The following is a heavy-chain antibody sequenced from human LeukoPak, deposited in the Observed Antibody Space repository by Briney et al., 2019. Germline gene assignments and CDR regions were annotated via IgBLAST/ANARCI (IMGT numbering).Heavy chain of an antibody. CDR2: ISGSGGIT. V-gene: IGHV3-23*01. J-gene: IGHJ4*02. D-gene: IGHD3-10*01. Sequence: GGSLRLSCAASGFTFSSYAMSWVRQAPGKGLEWVSAISGSGGITYYADSVKGRFTISRDNSKSTLYLQMNSLRVEDTAVYYCAKDHRGLLWFGELLVYWGQGTLVTVSS. CDR3: AKDHRGLLWFGELLVY. CDR1: GFTFSSYA.